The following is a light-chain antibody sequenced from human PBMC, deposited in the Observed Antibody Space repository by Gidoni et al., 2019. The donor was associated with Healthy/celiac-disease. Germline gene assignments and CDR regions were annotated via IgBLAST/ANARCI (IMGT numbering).Light chain of an antibody. J-gene: IGKJ2*01. CDR1: QSISSW. CDR3: QQYNSYPVH. Sequence: DIQMTQSPSTLSASVGDRVTITCWSSQSISSWLAWYQQKPGKAPKLLIYKASSLESGVPSRFSGSGSGTEFTLTISSLQPDDFATYYCQQYNSYPVHFGQGTKLEIK. CDR2: KAS. V-gene: IGKV1-5*03.